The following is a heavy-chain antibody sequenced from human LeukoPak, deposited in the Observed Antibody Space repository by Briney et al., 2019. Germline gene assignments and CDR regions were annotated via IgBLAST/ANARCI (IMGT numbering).Heavy chain of an antibody. CDR1: GGSISSYY. D-gene: IGHD5-18*01. CDR3: ARDLGYSYGYFDY. Sequence: SETLSLTCTVSGGSISSYYWSWIRQPPGKGLEWIGYIYYSGSTNYNPSLKSRVTISADTSKNQFSLKLSSVTAADTAVYYCARDLGYSYGYFDYWGQGTLVTVSS. V-gene: IGHV4-59*01. J-gene: IGHJ4*02. CDR2: IYYSGST.